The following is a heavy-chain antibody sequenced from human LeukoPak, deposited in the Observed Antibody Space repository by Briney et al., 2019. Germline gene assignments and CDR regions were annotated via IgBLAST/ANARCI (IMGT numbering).Heavy chain of an antibody. CDR3: ARDYGGNSVY. J-gene: IGHJ4*02. CDR1: GLTFNSYW. CDR2: IKEDGSEK. D-gene: IGHD4-23*01. Sequence: GGSLRLSCAASGLTFNSYWMSWVRQAPGKGLEWVANIKEDGSEKYYVDSVKGRFTISRDNAKNSLYLQMNSLRAEDTAMYYCARDYGGNSVYWGQGTLVTVSS. V-gene: IGHV3-7*01.